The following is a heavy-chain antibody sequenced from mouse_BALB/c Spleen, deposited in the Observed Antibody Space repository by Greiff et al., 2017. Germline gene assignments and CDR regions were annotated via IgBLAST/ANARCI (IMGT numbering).Heavy chain of an antibody. CDR2: ISSGGSYT. V-gene: IGHV5-6*01. D-gene: IGHD2-1*01. Sequence: EVKVVESGGDLVKPGGSLKLSCAASGFTFSSYGMSWVRQTPDKRLEWVATISSGGSYTYYPDSVKGRFTISRDNAKNTLYLQMSSLKSEDTAMYYCARQGNGNYGGWFAYWGQGTLVTVSA. CDR1: GFTFSSYG. J-gene: IGHJ3*01. CDR3: ARQGNGNYGGWFAY.